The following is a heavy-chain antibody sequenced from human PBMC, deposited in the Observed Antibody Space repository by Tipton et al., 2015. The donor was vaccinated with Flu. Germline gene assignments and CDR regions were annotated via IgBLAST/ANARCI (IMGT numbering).Heavy chain of an antibody. CDR3: ARGLYGSGTYQRRYFDS. CDR1: GYSISSDYY. CDR2: IYHTGNT. J-gene: IGHJ4*02. V-gene: IGHV4-38-2*02. Sequence: TLSLTCTVSGYSISSDYYWGWIRQPPGKGLEWIGNIYHTGNTYYNSSLKSRVSISVDTSKNQFSLKLSSVTAADTAVYYCARGLYGSGTYQRRYFDSWGQGTLVTVSS. D-gene: IGHD3-10*01.